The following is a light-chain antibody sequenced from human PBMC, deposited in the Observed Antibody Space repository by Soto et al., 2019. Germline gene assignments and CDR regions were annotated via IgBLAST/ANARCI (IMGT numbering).Light chain of an antibody. CDR2: GAS. V-gene: IGKV3-20*01. J-gene: IGKJ2*01. Sequence: EIVLTQSPGTLSLSPGERATLSCRASQSVSNNYLAWYQQKPGQAPRLLIYGASNRATGIPDRFSGSGSGTDFTLTISSLQSGDYAVYYCQQYNNWPPYTFGQGTKVDIK. CDR3: QQYNNWPPYT. CDR1: QSVSNNY.